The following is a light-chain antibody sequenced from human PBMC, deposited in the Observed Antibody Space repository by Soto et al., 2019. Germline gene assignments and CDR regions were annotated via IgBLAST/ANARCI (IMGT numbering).Light chain of an antibody. Sequence: DIQXXXSPSSXXASVGDRVTXXXXASQTXNXYLNWYQQKPGKAPKLLIYAASSLQSGVPSRFSGSGSGTDFTLTISSLQPEDFATYYCQESYRTPRTFGQGTRLEI. V-gene: IGKV1-39*01. CDR1: QTXNXY. J-gene: IGKJ2*01. CDR2: AAS. CDR3: QESYRTPRT.